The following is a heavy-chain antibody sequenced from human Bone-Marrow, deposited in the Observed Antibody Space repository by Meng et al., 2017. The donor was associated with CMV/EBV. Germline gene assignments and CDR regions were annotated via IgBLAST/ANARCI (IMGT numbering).Heavy chain of an antibody. CDR1: GFSLNTIGLG. CDR3: AHTPYDPSGYSPAFHI. Sequence: SGPTLVKPTQTLTLTCTFSGFSLNTIGLGVGWIHQPPGKALEWLALIYWNDDKRYSPSLKNRLTISKDASNNQVVLTMANMDPVDTATYSCAHTPYDPSGYSPAFHIWGQGTMVTVSS. D-gene: IGHD3-22*01. J-gene: IGHJ3*02. CDR2: IYWNDDK. V-gene: IGHV2-5*01.